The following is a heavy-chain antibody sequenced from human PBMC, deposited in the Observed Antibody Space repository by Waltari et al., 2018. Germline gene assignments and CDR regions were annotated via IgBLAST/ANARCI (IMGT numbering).Heavy chain of an antibody. D-gene: IGHD2-8*02. CDR1: GFPFRTSA. V-gene: IGHV3-23*01. J-gene: IGHJ2*01. CDR2: SGGSDGNI. CDR3: AKEAGGGLWYFDL. Sequence: EVQFLESGGDLVQPGGSVRLSCAASGFPFRTSAMAWVRPAPGKGLAWISISGGSDGNIQYADSVKGRFTISRDNSKNTLYLQMNSLRAEDTAIYFCAKEAGGGLWYFDLWGRGTLVTVSS.